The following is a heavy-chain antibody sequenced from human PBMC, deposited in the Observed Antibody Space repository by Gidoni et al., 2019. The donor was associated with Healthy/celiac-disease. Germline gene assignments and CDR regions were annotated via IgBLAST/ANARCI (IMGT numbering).Heavy chain of an antibody. CDR1: GFPFSNAW. CDR3: TTDSVTIFGVVIRGNYYYGMDV. D-gene: IGHD3-3*01. V-gene: IGHV3-15*01. Sequence: EVQLVESGGGLVKPGGSLRLSCAASGFPFSNAWMSWVRQAPGKGLEWVGRIKSKTDGGTTDYAAPVKGRFTISRDDSKNTLYLQMNSLKTEDTAVYYCTTDSVTIFGVVIRGNYYYGMDVWGQGTTVTVSS. J-gene: IGHJ6*02. CDR2: IKSKTDGGTT.